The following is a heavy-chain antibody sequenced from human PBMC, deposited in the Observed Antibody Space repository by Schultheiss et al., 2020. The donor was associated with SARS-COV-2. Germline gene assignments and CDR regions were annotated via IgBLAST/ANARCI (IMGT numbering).Heavy chain of an antibody. V-gene: IGHV3-13*01. CDR3: AREALGDSSFDY. D-gene: IGHD6-13*01. Sequence: GGSLRLSCAASGFTFSSYAMHWVRQATGKGLEWVSAIGTAGDTYYPGSVKGRFTISRDNSKNTLYLQMNSLRAEDTAVYYCAREALGDSSFDYWGQGTLVTVSS. J-gene: IGHJ4*02. CDR2: IGTAGDT. CDR1: GFTFSSYA.